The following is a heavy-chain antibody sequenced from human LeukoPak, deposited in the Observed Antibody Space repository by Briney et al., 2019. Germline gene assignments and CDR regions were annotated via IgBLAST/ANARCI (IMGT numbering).Heavy chain of an antibody. D-gene: IGHD3-3*01. CDR3: TKRGSSDFGADGNYYYYYYMDV. CDR2: ISGSGGST. Sequence: GGSLRLSCAASGFTFSSYARSWVRQAPGKGLEWVSAISGSGGSTYYADSVKGRFTISRDNSKNTLYLQMNSLRAEDTAVYYCTKRGSSDFGADGNYYYYYYMDVWGKGTTVTVSS. CDR1: GFTFSSYA. J-gene: IGHJ6*03. V-gene: IGHV3-23*01.